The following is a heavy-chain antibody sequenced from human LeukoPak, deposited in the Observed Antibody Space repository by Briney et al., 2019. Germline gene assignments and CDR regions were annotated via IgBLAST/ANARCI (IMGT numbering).Heavy chain of an antibody. CDR1: GGTFSSYA. J-gene: IGHJ4*02. CDR2: IIPIFGTA. Sequence: SVKVSCKASGGTFSSYAISWVRQVPGQGLEWMGGIIPIFGTANYAQKFQGRVTITADESTSTAYMELSSLRSEDTAVYYCARVKSAYCSSTSCYVFDYWGQGTLVTVSS. CDR3: ARVKSAYCSSTSCYVFDY. D-gene: IGHD2-2*01. V-gene: IGHV1-69*13.